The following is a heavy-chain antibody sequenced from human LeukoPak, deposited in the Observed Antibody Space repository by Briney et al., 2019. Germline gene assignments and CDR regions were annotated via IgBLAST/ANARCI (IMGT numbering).Heavy chain of an antibody. CDR3: AKDGFQSSEWSPPLNS. CDR1: GFTLNMYS. D-gene: IGHD3-3*01. CDR2: ISGHAGST. V-gene: IGHV3-23*01. Sequence: GGSLRLSCEISGFTLNMYSMSWVHQAPGKGLEWVSLISGHAGSTQYADSVEGRFTISRDVRRNTLYLQMYSLRAEDTATYFCAKDGFQSSEWSPPLNSWGQGTLVTVSA. J-gene: IGHJ4*02.